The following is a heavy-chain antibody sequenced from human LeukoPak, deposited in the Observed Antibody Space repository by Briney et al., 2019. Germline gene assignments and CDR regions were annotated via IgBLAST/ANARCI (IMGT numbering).Heavy chain of an antibody. CDR1: GFTFDDYA. V-gene: IGHV3-9*01. CDR2: ISWNSGSI. Sequence: GGSLRLSCAAPGFTFDDYAMHWVRQAPGKGLEWVSGISWNSGSIGYADSVKGRFTISRDNAKNSLYLQMNSLRAEDTALYYCVKDISTTYDSSGYYDYWGQGTLVTVSS. CDR3: VKDISTTYDSSGYYDY. D-gene: IGHD3-22*01. J-gene: IGHJ4*02.